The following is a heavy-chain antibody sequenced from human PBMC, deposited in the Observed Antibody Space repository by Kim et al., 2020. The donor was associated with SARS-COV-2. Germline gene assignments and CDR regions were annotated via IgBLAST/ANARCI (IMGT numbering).Heavy chain of an antibody. CDR1: GFTFSSYA. Sequence: GGSLRLSCAASGFTFSSYAMSWVRQAPGKGLEWVSAISGSGGSTYYADSVKGRFTISRDNSKNTLYLQMNSLRAEDTAVYYCAKDSRRSYYDFWSGQDNWFDPWGQGTLVTVSS. J-gene: IGHJ5*02. CDR2: ISGSGGST. CDR3: AKDSRRSYYDFWSGQDNWFDP. V-gene: IGHV3-23*01. D-gene: IGHD3-3*01.